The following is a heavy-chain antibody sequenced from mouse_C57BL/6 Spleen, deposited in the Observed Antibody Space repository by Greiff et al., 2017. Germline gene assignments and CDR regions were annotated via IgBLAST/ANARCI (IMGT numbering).Heavy chain of an antibody. CDR1: GYTFTSSW. CDR2: IDPSASYT. CDR3: ARRVYYGSSYFDN. Sequence: QVQLQQPGAELVLPGASVQLSCKASGYTFTSSWMHWVKQRPGQGLEWIGEIDPSASYTNYNQKFTVQSTLPVDKSSSTAYKQLSSLTSEDSAVYNCARRVYYGSSYFDNGGQGDTRADSS. J-gene: IGHJ2*01. D-gene: IGHD1-1*01. V-gene: IGHV1-69*01.